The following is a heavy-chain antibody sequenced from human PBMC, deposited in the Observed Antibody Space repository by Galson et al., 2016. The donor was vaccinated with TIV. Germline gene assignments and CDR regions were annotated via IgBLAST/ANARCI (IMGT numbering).Heavy chain of an antibody. V-gene: IGHV3-23*01. J-gene: IGHJ6*02. CDR2: ISGGGGNI. D-gene: IGHD6-19*01. CDR3: VKVPSSGFTYYYAMDV. Sequence: SLRLSCAASGFTFSSYAMTWVRQAPGKGLEWVTAISGGGGNIYYADSVKGRFTISRDNSKNTLYMQMNSLRAEDTAVYYCVKVPSSGFTYYYAMDVWGRGTTVTVSS. CDR1: GFTFSSYA.